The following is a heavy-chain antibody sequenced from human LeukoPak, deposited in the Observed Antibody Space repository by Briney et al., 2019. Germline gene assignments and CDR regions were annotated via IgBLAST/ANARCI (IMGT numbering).Heavy chain of an antibody. D-gene: IGHD3-10*01. V-gene: IGHV3-30-3*01. CDR3: ARDLRGLLWFGELSD. J-gene: IGHJ4*02. CDR1: GSTFSNYA. CDR2: ISYDGSSK. Sequence: PGGSLRLSCAASGSTFSNYAILWVRQAPGKGLEWVAVISYDGSSKNFADSVKGRFTISRDNSKNTLYLQMNSLRVEDTAVYYCARDLRGLLWFGELSDWGQGTLVTVSS.